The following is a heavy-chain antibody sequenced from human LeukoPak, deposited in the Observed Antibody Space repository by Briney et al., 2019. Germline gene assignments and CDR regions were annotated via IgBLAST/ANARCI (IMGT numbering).Heavy chain of an antibody. V-gene: IGHV4-30-2*01. CDR3: ARAFRVGYPMDV. CDR2: IYHSGST. J-gene: IGHJ6*03. D-gene: IGHD3-10*01. CDR1: GGSISSGGYY. Sequence: PSETLSLTCTVSGGSISSGGYYWSWIRQPPGKGLEWIGYIYHSGSTYYNPSLKSRVTISVDRSKNQFSLKLSSATAADTAVYYCARAFRVGYPMDVWGKGTTVTVSS.